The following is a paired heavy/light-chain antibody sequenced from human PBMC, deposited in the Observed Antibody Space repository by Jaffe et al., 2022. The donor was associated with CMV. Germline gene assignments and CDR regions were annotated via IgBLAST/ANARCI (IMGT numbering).Heavy chain of an antibody. CDR2: IYYSGNT. CDR1: GGSISSSRYY. V-gene: IGHV4-39*01. J-gene: IGHJ4*02. CDR3: AREDSSTVDY. Sequence: QLQLQESGPGLVKPSETLSLTCAVSGGSISSSRYYWGWIRQPPGKGLEWIGTIYYSGNTYYNPSLKSRVTISLDTSKNQFSLKLTSVTAADTAVYYCAREDSSTVDYWGQGTLVTVSS. D-gene: IGHD6-6*01.
Light chain of an antibody. CDR1: SSDVGSYNY. Sequence: QSALTQPRSVSGSPGQSVTISCTGTSSDVGSYNYVSWYQQHPGKAPKLMIYDVSKRPSGVPDRFSGSKSGNTASLIISGLQGEDEADYYCCSFAGTYNVFGTGTKVTVL. J-gene: IGLJ1*01. CDR2: DVS. V-gene: IGLV2-11*01. CDR3: CSFAGTYNV.